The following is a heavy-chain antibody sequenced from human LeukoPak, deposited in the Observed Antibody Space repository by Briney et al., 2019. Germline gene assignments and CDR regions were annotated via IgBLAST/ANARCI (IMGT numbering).Heavy chain of an antibody. CDR2: INHSGST. CDR3: ARAQDYGDPRWGYYYYYYMDV. Sequence: SETLSLTCAVYGGSFSGYYWSWIRQPPGKGLEWIGEINHSGSTNYNPSLKSRVTISVDTSKNQFSLKLSSVTAADTAVYYCARAQDYGDPRWGYYYYYYMDVWGKGTTVTVSS. D-gene: IGHD4-17*01. CDR1: GGSFSGYY. V-gene: IGHV4-34*01. J-gene: IGHJ6*03.